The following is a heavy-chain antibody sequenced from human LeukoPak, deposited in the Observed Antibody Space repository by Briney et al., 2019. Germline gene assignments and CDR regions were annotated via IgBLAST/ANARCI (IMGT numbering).Heavy chain of an antibody. CDR2: IYYSGST. V-gene: IGHV4-59*01. CDR1: GGSISSYY. J-gene: IGHJ5*02. D-gene: IGHD3-10*01. CDR3: ARSPNYYGSGSYLPAHNWFDP. Sequence: KPSETLSLTCTVSGGSISSYYWSWIRQPPGKGLEWIGYIYYSGSTNYNPSLKSRVTISVDTSKNQFSLKLSSVTAADTAVYYRARSPNYYGSGSYLPAHNWFDPWGQGTLVTVSS.